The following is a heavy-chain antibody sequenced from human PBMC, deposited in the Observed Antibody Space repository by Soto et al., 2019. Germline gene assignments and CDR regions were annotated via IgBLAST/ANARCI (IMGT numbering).Heavy chain of an antibody. CDR3: GSQLMEARIGHVDYDY. Sequence: QVHLHESGPGLVKASQTLSLTCAVSGVSIASSNYYWSWLRQPPGKGLEWVGYIFYSGGAYYNPSLKSRIVMSIDASKSQFSTNLNSTTAADTAIYFCGSQLMEARIGHVDYDYWGQGILVTVAS. V-gene: IGHV4-30-4*01. D-gene: IGHD4-17*01. CDR1: GVSIASSNYY. J-gene: IGHJ4*02. CDR2: IFYSGGA.